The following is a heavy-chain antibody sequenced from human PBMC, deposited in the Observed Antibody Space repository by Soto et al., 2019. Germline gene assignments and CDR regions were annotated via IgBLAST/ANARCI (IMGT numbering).Heavy chain of an antibody. J-gene: IGHJ4*02. CDR3: ASRYGSFFDY. D-gene: IGHD5-18*01. CDR2: IYYSGST. CDR1: SGSISSYY. Sequence: SETLSLTCTVCSGSISSYYWSWIRQPPGKGLEWIGYIYYSGSTNYNPSLKSRVTISVDTSKNQFSLKLSSVTAADTAVYYCASRYGSFFDYWGQGTLVTVS. V-gene: IGHV4-59*08.